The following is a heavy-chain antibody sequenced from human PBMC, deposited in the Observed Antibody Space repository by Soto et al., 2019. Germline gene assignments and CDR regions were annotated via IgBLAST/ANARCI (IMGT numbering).Heavy chain of an antibody. V-gene: IGHV1-18*01. CDR3: ARDIESVTAKHFFYYYAMDV. CDR1: GFTFSNYG. CDR2: VSANNGHT. D-gene: IGHD2-8*01. J-gene: IGHJ6*02. Sequence: ASVKVSCKASGFTFSNYGLNWVRQAPGQGLEWMGWVSANNGHTNYAQNLQGRVSMTTDTSTSTAYMELRGLRFDDTAVYYCARDIESVTAKHFFYYYAMDVWGQGTTVTVSS.